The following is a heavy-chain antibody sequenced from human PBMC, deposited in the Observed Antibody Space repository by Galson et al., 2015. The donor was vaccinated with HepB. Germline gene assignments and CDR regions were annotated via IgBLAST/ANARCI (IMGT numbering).Heavy chain of an antibody. CDR1: GYSFTSYW. J-gene: IGHJ3*02. D-gene: IGHD6-19*01. Sequence: QSGAEVKKPGESLKISCKGSGYSFTSYWVGWVRQMPGKGLEWMGIIYPGDSDTRYSPSFQGQVTISADKSISTAYLQWSSLKASDTAMYYCARRGSSGWYGDAFDIWGQGTMVTVSS. CDR2: IYPGDSDT. V-gene: IGHV5-51*01. CDR3: ARRGSSGWYGDAFDI.